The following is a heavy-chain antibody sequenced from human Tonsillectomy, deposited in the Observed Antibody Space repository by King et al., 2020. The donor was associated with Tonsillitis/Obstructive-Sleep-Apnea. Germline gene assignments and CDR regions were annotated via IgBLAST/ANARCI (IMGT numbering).Heavy chain of an antibody. V-gene: IGHV3-33*01. D-gene: IGHD1-26*01. CDR2: IWHDGSNK. J-gene: IGHJ4*02. CDR1: GFTFSRYG. Sequence: VQLVESGGGVVQPGRSLRLSCAASGFTFSRYGMHWVRQAPGKGLEWVAFIWHDGSNKYYADSVKGRLTISRDNSKNTLYLQMNSLRAEDTAVYYCARVGVGATWGQGTLVTVSS. CDR3: ARVGVGAT.